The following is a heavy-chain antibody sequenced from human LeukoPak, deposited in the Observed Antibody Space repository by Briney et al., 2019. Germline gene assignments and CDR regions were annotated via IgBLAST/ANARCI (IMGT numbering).Heavy chain of an antibody. D-gene: IGHD3-10*01. CDR2: IWYDDSNE. CDR1: GFTFSSYG. Sequence: GGSLRLSCAATGFTFSSYGMHWVRQAPGKGLEWVAVIWYDDSNEYYADSVKGRFTISRDNSKNTLYLQMNSLRAEDTAVYYCARRVIDYDFDYWGQGTLVTVSS. V-gene: IGHV3-33*01. J-gene: IGHJ4*02. CDR3: ARRVIDYDFDY.